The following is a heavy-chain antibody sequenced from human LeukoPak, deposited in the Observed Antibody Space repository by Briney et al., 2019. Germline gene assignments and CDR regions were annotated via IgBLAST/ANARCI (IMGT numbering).Heavy chain of an antibody. Sequence: LAGRSLRLSCAASGFTFSSYAMHWVRQAPGKGLEWVAVISYDGSNKYYADSVKGRFTISRDNSKSTLYLQMNSLRAEDTAVYYCARDFGIQLLGDIWGQGTMVTVSS. V-gene: IGHV3-30-3*01. CDR3: ARDFGIQLLGDI. D-gene: IGHD5-18*01. CDR1: GFTFSSYA. CDR2: ISYDGSNK. J-gene: IGHJ3*02.